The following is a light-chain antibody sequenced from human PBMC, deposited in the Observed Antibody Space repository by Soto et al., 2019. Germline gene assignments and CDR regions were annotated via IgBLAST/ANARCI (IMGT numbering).Light chain of an antibody. J-gene: IGKJ1*01. CDR3: QQYSSYST. CDR2: DAS. Sequence: DIQMTQSPSSLSASVGDRVTITCRASQSISNWLAWYQQKPGKAPELLIYDASTLESGVPSRFSGGGFGTDFTLTISSLQPDDFATYYCQQYSSYSTFDQGTKVEMK. V-gene: IGKV1-5*01. CDR1: QSISNW.